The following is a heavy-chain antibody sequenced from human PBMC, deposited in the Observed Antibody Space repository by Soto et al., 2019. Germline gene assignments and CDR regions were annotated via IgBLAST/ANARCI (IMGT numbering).Heavy chain of an antibody. V-gene: IGHV5-10-1*01. D-gene: IGHD2-21*02. CDR1: GYSFTSYW. CDR2: IDPSDSYT. CDR3: ARHWPYCGGDCYYNWFDP. Sequence: EVQLVQSGAEVKKPGESLRISCKGSGYSFTSYWISWVRQMPGKGLEWMGRIDPSDSYTNYSPSFQGHVTISADKSIRTAYLQWSSLKASDTAMYYCARHWPYCGGDCYYNWFDPWGQGTLVTVSS. J-gene: IGHJ5*02.